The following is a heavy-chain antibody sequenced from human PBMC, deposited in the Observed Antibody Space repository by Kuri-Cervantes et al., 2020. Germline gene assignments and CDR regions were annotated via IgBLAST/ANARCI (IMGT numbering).Heavy chain of an antibody. J-gene: IGHJ4*02. CDR1: GFTFSDYY. D-gene: IGHD2-15*01. V-gene: IGHV3-11*01. CDR2: ISSSGSTI. CDR3: SGGSCYWGYFDY. Sequence: GGSLRLSCAASGFTFSDYYMSWIRQAPGEGLEWVSYISSSGSTIYYADSVKGRFTISRDNAKNSLYLQMNSLRAEDTAVQYCSGGSCYWGYFDYWGQGTLVTVSS.